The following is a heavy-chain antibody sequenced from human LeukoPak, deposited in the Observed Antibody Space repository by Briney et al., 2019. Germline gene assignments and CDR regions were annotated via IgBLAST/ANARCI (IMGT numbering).Heavy chain of an antibody. D-gene: IGHD1-14*01. CDR3: ARASIIASDFDY. CDR1: GGSISSYY. V-gene: IGHV4-59*01. Sequence: SETLSLTCTVSGGSISSYYWSWIRQPPGKGLEWIGYIYYSGSTNYNPSLKSRVTISVDTSKNQFSLKLSSVTAAGTAVYYCARASIIASDFDYWGQGTLVTVSS. CDR2: IYYSGST. J-gene: IGHJ4*02.